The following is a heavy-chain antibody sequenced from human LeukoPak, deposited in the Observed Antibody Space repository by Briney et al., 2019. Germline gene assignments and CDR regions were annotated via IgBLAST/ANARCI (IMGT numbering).Heavy chain of an antibody. J-gene: IGHJ6*02. Sequence: SETLSLTCAVCGGSFSGYYWSWIRQPPGKGLEWIGEINHSGSTNYNPSLKSRVTISVDTSKNQFSLKLSSVTAADTAVYYCQLDFWSGYYALEYGMDVWGQGTTVTVSS. V-gene: IGHV4-34*01. CDR1: GGSFSGYY. D-gene: IGHD3-3*01. CDR3: QLDFWSGYYALEYGMDV. CDR2: INHSGST.